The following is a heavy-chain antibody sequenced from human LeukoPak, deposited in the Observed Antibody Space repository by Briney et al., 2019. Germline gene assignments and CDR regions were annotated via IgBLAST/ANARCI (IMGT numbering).Heavy chain of an antibody. D-gene: IGHD3-10*01. CDR3: ARSPYGSGSYSFPRMADY. J-gene: IGHJ4*02. Sequence: ASVKVSCKASGYTFTSYGISWVRQAPGHGLEWMGWISAYNGNTNYAQKLQGRVTMTTDTSTSTAYMELRSLRSDDTAVYYCARSPYGSGSYSFPRMADYWGQGTLVTVSS. CDR1: GYTFTSYG. CDR2: ISAYNGNT. V-gene: IGHV1-18*04.